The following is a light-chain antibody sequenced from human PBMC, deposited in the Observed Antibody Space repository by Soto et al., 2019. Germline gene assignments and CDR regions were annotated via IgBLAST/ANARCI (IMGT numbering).Light chain of an antibody. Sequence: EIVWTQSPGTLSFSPGERATLSCRASQSCSNSYLAWYQQKPDQTPRLLIYGASSRATGFPDRFSVSGSGTDFTLTISRLAAEEFAVYSCQHYGTSALFGPGTKVAIK. CDR3: QHYGTSAL. CDR2: GAS. V-gene: IGKV3-20*01. J-gene: IGKJ3*01. CDR1: QSCSNSY.